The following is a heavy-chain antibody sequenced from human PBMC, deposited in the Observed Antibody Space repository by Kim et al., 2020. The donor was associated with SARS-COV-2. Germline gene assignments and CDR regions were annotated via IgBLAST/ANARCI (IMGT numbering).Heavy chain of an antibody. J-gene: IGHJ4*02. D-gene: IGHD3-10*01. CDR3: ARDSTSYYYGSGSYPDTFDY. CDR2: ISYDGSNK. V-gene: IGHV3-30*04. CDR1: GFTFSSYA. Sequence: GGSLRLSCAASGFTFSSYAMHWVRQAPGKGLEWVAVISYDGSNKYYADSVKGRFTISRDNSKNTLYLQMNSLRAEDTAVYYCARDSTSYYYGSGSYPDTFDYWGQGTLVTVSS.